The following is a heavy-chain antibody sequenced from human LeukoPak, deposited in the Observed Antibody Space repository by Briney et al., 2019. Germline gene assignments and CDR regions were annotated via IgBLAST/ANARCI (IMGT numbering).Heavy chain of an antibody. D-gene: IGHD3-3*01. J-gene: IGHJ5*02. CDR1: GGSFSGYY. V-gene: IGHV4-34*01. Sequence: ASETLSLTCAVYGGSFSGYYWSWIRQPPGKGLEWIGEINHSGSTNYNPSLKSRVTISVDTSKNQFSLKLSSVTAADTAVYYCARGCYDFWSGYPTRGGWFDPWGQGTLVTVSS. CDR2: INHSGST. CDR3: ARGCYDFWSGYPTRGGWFDP.